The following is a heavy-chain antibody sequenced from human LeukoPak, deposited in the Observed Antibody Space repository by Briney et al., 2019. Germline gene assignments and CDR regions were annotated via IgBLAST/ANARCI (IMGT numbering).Heavy chain of an antibody. D-gene: IGHD3-22*01. CDR3: ARVYDSSGYYYVSAFDI. V-gene: IGHV4-38-2*02. Sequence: SETLSLTCTVSGYSISSGYYWGWIRQPPGKGLEWIGSIYHSGSTYYNPSLKSRVTMSVDTSKNQFSLKLSSVTAADTAVYYCARVYDSSGYYYVSAFDIWGQGTMVTVSS. CDR2: IYHSGST. J-gene: IGHJ3*02. CDR1: GYSISSGYY.